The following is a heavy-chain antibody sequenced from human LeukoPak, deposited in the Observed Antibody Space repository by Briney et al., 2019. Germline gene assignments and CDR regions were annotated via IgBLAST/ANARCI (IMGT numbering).Heavy chain of an antibody. CDR1: SGSISSGSYY. CDR2: IYTSGST. D-gene: IGHD2-2*01. V-gene: IGHV4-61*02. CDR3: ARASVCTPKNWYFDL. Sequence: SETLSLTCTVSSGSISSGSYYWSWIRQPAGKGLEWIGRIYTSGSTNYNPSLKSRVTISVDTSKNQFSLKLSSVTAADTAVYYCARASVCTPKNWYFDLWGRGTLVTVSS. J-gene: IGHJ2*01.